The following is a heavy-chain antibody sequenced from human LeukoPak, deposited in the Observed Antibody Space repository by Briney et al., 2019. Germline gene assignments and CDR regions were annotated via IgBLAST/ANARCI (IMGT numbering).Heavy chain of an antibody. J-gene: IGHJ4*02. CDR2: FDPEDGET. V-gene: IGHV1-24*01. CDR1: GYTLTDLS. Sequence: ASVKVSCKVSGYTLTDLSMHWVRQAPGKGLEWMGGFDPEDGETIYAQKFQGRVTMTEDTSTDTAYMELSSLRSEDTAVYYCATGNSGGYGGAYYFDYWGQGTLVTVSS. CDR3: ATGNSGGYGGAYYFDY. D-gene: IGHD1-26*01.